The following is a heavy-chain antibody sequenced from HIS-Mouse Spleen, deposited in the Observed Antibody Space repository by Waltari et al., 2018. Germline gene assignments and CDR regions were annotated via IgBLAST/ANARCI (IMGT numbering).Heavy chain of an antibody. D-gene: IGHD5-12*01. CDR1: GGSISSSSYY. V-gene: IGHV4-39*07. J-gene: IGHJ3*02. CDR3: ARDSGYGGNAFDI. Sequence: QLQLQESGPGLVKPSETLSLTCPVSGGSISSSSYYWGWIRQPPGKGLEWIGSIYYSGSTYYNPSLKSRVTISVDTSKNQFSLKLSSVTAADTAVYYCARDSGYGGNAFDIWGQGTMVTVSS. CDR2: IYYSGST.